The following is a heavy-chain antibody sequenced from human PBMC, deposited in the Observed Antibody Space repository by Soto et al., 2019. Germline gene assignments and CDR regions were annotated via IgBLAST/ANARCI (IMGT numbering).Heavy chain of an antibody. J-gene: IGHJ6*02. V-gene: IGHV1-18*04. CDR1: GYTFTSYG. D-gene: IGHD3-3*01. Sequence: QVQLVQSGAEVKKPGASVKVSCKASGYTFTSYGISWVRQAPGQGLEWMGWISAYNGNTNYAQKLQGRVTMTTDTSTSTAYMELRSLRSDDTAVYYCAREAGYYDFWSGYYRDGMDVWGQGTTVTGSS. CDR2: ISAYNGNT. CDR3: AREAGYYDFWSGYYRDGMDV.